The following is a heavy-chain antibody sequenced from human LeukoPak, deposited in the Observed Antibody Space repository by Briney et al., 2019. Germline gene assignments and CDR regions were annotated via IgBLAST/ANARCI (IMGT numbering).Heavy chain of an antibody. CDR3: ARAPAAAEFDY. V-gene: IGHV3-23*01. CDR1: GFTFSSYA. D-gene: IGHD6-13*01. Sequence: GGSLRLSCAASGFTFSSYAMSWVRQAPGKGLEWVSGISGSGDNTYYADSVKGRFTISRDNFKNTLYLQMNSLRAEDTAVYYCARAPAAAEFDYWGQGTLVTVSS. J-gene: IGHJ4*02. CDR2: ISGSGDNT.